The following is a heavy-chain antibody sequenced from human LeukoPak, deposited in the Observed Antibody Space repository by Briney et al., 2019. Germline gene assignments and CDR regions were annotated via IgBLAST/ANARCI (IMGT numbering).Heavy chain of an antibody. D-gene: IGHD3-3*01. Sequence: GASVKVSCKASGYTFTSYYMHWVRQAPGQGLEWMGIINPSGGSTSYAQKFQGRVTMTRDMSTSTVYMELSSLRSEDTAVYYCARAKYDFWSGYYPLDPWGQGTLVTVSS. V-gene: IGHV1-46*01. J-gene: IGHJ5*02. CDR3: ARAKYDFWSGYYPLDP. CDR1: GYTFTSYY. CDR2: INPSGGST.